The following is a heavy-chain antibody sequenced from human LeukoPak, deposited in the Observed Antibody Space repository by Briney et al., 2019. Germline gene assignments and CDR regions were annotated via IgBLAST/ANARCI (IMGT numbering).Heavy chain of an antibody. CDR3: AKATMDTTYFDS. Sequence: GGSLRLSCAASGFSFNNFAMSWVRQSPGKGLEWVSAISGSGFTIFYADSVKGRFTVSRDNSENTLFLQMNSLRAEDTALYYCAKATMDTTYFDSWGQGTLVTVSS. CDR2: ISGSGFTI. D-gene: IGHD4/OR15-4a*01. J-gene: IGHJ4*02. V-gene: IGHV3-23*01. CDR1: GFSFNNFA.